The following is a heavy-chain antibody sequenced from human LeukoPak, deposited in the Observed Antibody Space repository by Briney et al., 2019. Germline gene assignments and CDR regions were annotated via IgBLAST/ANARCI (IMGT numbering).Heavy chain of an antibody. V-gene: IGHV3-23*01. Sequence: PGGSLRLSCAVSGLTFSSYAMSWVRQAPGKGLEWVSLISGSGGSTYYADSVKGRSTISRDSSRNTLYLQMNSLRVEDTAVYYCAKDRGIGSSWYSGGFDIWGQGTMVTVSS. J-gene: IGHJ3*02. CDR2: ISGSGGST. CDR1: GLTFSSYA. D-gene: IGHD6-13*01. CDR3: AKDRGIGSSWYSGGFDI.